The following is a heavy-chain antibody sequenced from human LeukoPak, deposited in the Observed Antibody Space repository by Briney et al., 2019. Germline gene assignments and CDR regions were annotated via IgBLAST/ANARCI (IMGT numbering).Heavy chain of an antibody. CDR3: AKDRGSGWPQFDY. J-gene: IGHJ4*02. CDR1: GFTFSSYG. CDR2: ISYDGTNQ. Sequence: GGSLRLSCAASGFTFSSYGMHWVRQAPGKGLEWVAVISYDGTNQYYADSVKGRFTISRDNSQNTLHLQMNSLRAEDTAVYYCAKDRGSGWPQFDYWGQGTLVTVSS. V-gene: IGHV3-30*18. D-gene: IGHD6-19*01.